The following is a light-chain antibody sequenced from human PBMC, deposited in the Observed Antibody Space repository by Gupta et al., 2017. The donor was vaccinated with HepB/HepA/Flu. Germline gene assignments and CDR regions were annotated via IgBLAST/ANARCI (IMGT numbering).Light chain of an antibody. CDR3: CSEAPSYRV. V-gene: IGLV2-11*01. CDR1: TSDVGNYNY. CDR2: DVT. J-gene: IGLJ3*02. Sequence: QSALTQPRSLSGSPGQSVTTSCRGPTSDVGNYNYVSWYQQHPGKAPKLMIYDVTRRPSGVPDRFSGSKSGNTAALTISGLQAEDEADYYCCSEAPSYRVFGGGTKLTVL.